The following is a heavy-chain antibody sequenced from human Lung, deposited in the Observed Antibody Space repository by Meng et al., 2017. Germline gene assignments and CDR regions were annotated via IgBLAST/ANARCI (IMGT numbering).Heavy chain of an antibody. CDR2: IDPRSGGT. Sequence: QGRLVPAGGAVKTPGASVKVSCKPSGYSVSAYWLHWVRQAPGQGLEWMRRIDPRSGGTQYAQNFQDRVTMTRDTSISTTYMELSRLTSDDTAVYYCVRDEDISAAGKLFGDYWGQGTLVTVSS. J-gene: IGHJ4*02. CDR3: VRDEDISAAGKLFGDY. CDR1: GYSVSAYW. V-gene: IGHV1-2*06. D-gene: IGHD6-13*01.